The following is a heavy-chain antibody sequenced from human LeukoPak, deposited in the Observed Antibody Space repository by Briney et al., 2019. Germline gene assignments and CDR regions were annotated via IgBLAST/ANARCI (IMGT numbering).Heavy chain of an antibody. D-gene: IGHD6-19*01. CDR1: GFTFSSYA. CDR3: AKIKAVAGTVYGMDV. J-gene: IGHJ6*02. V-gene: IGHV3-23*01. Sequence: AGGSLRLSCAASGFTFSSYAMSWVRQAPGKGLEWVSAISGSGGSTYYADSVKGRFTISRDNSKNTLYLQMNSLRAEDTAVYYCAKIKAVAGTVYGMDVWGQGTTVTVSS. CDR2: ISGSGGST.